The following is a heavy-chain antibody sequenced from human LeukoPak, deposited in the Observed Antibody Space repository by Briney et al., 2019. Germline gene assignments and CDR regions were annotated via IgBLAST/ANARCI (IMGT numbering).Heavy chain of an antibody. CDR3: TTNDAFDI. Sequence: KSGGSLRLSCAASGXTFSHAWMNWVRQAPGKGLEWVGRIKTETAGGATDYAAPVKGRFAISRDDSKNTVYLQMNSLKSDDSAVYYCTTNDAFDIWGQGTMVTVSS. CDR1: GXTFSHAW. CDR2: IKTETAGGAT. J-gene: IGHJ3*02. V-gene: IGHV3-15*01.